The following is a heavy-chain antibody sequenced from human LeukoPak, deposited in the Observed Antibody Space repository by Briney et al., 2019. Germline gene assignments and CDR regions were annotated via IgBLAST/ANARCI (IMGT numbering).Heavy chain of an antibody. CDR3: ARWPPGGSLDY. J-gene: IGHJ4*02. Sequence: SETLSLTCTVSGGSISSYYWSWLRQPPGKGLEWIGYIYYSGSTNYNPSLKSRVTISVDTSKNQFSLKLSSVTAADTAVYYCARWPPGGSLDYWGQGTLVTVSS. D-gene: IGHD1-26*01. CDR2: IYYSGST. CDR1: GGSISSYY. V-gene: IGHV4-59*08.